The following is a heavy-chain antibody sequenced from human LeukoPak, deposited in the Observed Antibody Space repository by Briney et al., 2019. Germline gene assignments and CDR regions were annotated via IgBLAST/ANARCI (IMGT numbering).Heavy chain of an antibody. Sequence: GGFLRLSCAASGFTLSGAAMHWVRQASGKGLEWLGRIRSKADSYTTAYAASVKGRFTVSRDDSKSTAYLQMNSLKTEDTAVYYCRAAVAGDYFDLWGRGTLVTVSS. D-gene: IGHD6-19*01. V-gene: IGHV3-73*01. J-gene: IGHJ2*01. CDR3: RAAVAGDYFDL. CDR1: GFTLSGAA. CDR2: IRSKADSYTT.